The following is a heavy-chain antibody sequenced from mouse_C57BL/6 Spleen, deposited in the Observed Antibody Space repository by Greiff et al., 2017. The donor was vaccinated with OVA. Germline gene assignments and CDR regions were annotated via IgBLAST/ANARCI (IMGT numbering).Heavy chain of an antibody. J-gene: IGHJ3*01. D-gene: IGHD3-2*02. CDR1: GYTFTSYW. CDR3: AIDSSGPAWFAY. V-gene: IGHV1-59*01. Sequence: QVQLKQPGAELVRPGTSVKLSCKASGYTFTSYWMHWVKQRPGQGLEWIGVIDPSDSYTNYNQKFKGKATLTVDTSSSTAYMQLSSLTSEDSAVYYCAIDSSGPAWFAYWGQGTLVTVSA. CDR2: IDPSDSYT.